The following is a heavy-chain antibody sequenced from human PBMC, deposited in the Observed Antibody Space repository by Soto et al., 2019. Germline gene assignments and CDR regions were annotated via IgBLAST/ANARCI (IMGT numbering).Heavy chain of an antibody. CDR2: IYYSGST. V-gene: IGHV4-30-4*01. CDR3: ARVYDFWSGYSDANWFDP. J-gene: IGHJ5*02. D-gene: IGHD3-3*01. Sequence: SETLSLTCTVSGGSISSGDYYWSWIRQPPGKGLEWIGYIYYSGSTYYNPSLKSRVTISVDTSKNQFSLKLSSVTAADTAVYYCARVYDFWSGYSDANWFDPWGQGTLVTVSS. CDR1: GGSISSGDYY.